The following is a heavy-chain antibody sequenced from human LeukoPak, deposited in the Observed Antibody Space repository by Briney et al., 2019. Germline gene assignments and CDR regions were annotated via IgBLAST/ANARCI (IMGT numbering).Heavy chain of an antibody. CDR3: ARDYSSWSRGMDV. CDR1: GFTFSSYA. CDR2: ISYDGSNK. V-gene: IGHV3-30-3*01. J-gene: IGHJ6*02. D-gene: IGHD6-13*01. Sequence: PGGSLRLSCAASGFTFSSYAMHWVRQAPGKGLEWVAVISYDGSNKYYADSVKGRFTISRDNSKNTLYLQMNSLRAEDTAVYYCARDYSSWSRGMDVWGQGTTVTVSS.